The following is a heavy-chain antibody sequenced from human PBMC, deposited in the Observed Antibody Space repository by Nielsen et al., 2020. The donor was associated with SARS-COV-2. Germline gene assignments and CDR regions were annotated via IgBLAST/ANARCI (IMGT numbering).Heavy chain of an antibody. D-gene: IGHD3-3*01. Sequence: WIRQPPGKALEWLAHIFSNDEKSYSTSLKSRLTISKDTSKSQVVLTMTNMDPVDTAIYYCARIGLNYDFWSGFWFDPWGQGTLVTVSS. J-gene: IGHJ5*02. CDR3: ARIGLNYDFWSGFWFDP. CDR2: IFSNDEK. V-gene: IGHV2-26*01.